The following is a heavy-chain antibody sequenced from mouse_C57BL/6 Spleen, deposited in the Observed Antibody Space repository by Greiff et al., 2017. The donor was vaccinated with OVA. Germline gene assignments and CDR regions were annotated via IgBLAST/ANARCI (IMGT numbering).Heavy chain of an antibody. J-gene: IGHJ2*01. CDR1: GFNIKDYY. CDR2: IDPEDGET. Sequence: ESGAELVKPGASVKLSCTASGFNIKDYYMHWVKQRTEQGLEWIGRIDPEDGETKYAPKFQGKATITADTSSNTAYLQLSSLTSEDTAVYYCARETMITTLFGYFDYWGQGTTLTVSS. V-gene: IGHV14-2*01. D-gene: IGHD2-4*01. CDR3: ARETMITTLFGYFDY.